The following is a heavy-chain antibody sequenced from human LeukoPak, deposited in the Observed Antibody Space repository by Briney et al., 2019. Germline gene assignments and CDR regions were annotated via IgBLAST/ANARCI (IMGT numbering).Heavy chain of an antibody. V-gene: IGHV3-11*04. Sequence: LSLTCAVYGGSFSGYYWSWIRQAPGKGLEWVAYISSSGSTIYYADSVKGRFTISRDNAKNSLYLQMNSLRAEDTAVYYCARAGGYEKNWFDPWGQGTLVTVSS. CDR3: ARAGGYEKNWFDP. D-gene: IGHD5-12*01. J-gene: IGHJ5*02. CDR1: GGSFSGYY. CDR2: ISSSGSTI.